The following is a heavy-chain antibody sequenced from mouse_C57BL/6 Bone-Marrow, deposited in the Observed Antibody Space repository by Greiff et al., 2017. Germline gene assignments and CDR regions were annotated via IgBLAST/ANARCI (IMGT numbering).Heavy chain of an antibody. Sequence: QVQLQQPGAELVKPGASVKMSCKASGYTFTSYWITWVKQRPGQGLEWIGDIYPGSGSTNYNEKFKSKATLTVDTSSSTAYMQLSSLTSEDSAVYYCARFITTVVATDFYAMDYRGQGTSVTVSS. V-gene: IGHV1-55*01. CDR3: ARFITTVVATDFYAMDY. CDR2: IYPGSGST. J-gene: IGHJ4*01. CDR1: GYTFTSYW. D-gene: IGHD1-1*01.